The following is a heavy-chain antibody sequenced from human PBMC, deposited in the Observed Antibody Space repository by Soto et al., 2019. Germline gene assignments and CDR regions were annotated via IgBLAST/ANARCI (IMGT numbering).Heavy chain of an antibody. CDR1: GGSISSGDYY. V-gene: IGHV4-30-4*01. J-gene: IGHJ4*02. D-gene: IGHD4-17*01. CDR3: ARVKTTFRMAYDY. CDR2: IYYSGST. Sequence: QVQLQESGPGLVKPSQTLSLTCTVSGGSISSGDYYWSWIRQPPGKGLEWIGYIYYSGSTYYNPSLKRRVTISVDTSKNPFSLKLSSVTAADTAVYYCARVKTTFRMAYDYWGQGTLVTVSS.